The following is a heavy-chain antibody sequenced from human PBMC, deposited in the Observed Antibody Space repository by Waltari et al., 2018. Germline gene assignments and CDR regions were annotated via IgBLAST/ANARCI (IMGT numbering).Heavy chain of an antibody. CDR1: GYIFSHSA. CDR3: ARSRADRRDVDYGMDV. J-gene: IGHJ6*02. Sequence: QAKLVQPGAEVKKPGAPVRVSCKASGYIFSHSAIHWVRQAPGQGLEWMGGINAGNGYTQYSQKVHGRVTITRDTAASTADMEMGSLRSEDTAVFYCARSRADRRDVDYGMDVWGQGTTVTVSS. CDR2: INAGNGYT. D-gene: IGHD2-21*01. V-gene: IGHV1-3*01.